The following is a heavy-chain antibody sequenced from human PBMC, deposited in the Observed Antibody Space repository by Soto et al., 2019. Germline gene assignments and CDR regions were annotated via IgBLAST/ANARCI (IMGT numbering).Heavy chain of an antibody. Sequence: GQSLKISGTACGYRLPNYSIDWVRPEARKGLEWMGIIYPDDSDTRYSLSFQGQVTISADKSISTAYLQWSSLKASDTAMYDGARYYYGSGSQTDSMDGWGQVTTVPVSS. CDR2: IYPDDSDT. CDR3: ARYYYGSGSQTDSMDG. J-gene: IGHJ6*02. V-gene: IGHV5-51*01. D-gene: IGHD3-10*01. CDR1: GYRLPNYS.